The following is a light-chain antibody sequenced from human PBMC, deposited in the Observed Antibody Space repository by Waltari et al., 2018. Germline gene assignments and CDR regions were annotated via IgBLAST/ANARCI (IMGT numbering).Light chain of an antibody. CDR3: QHYVSLPVT. CDR1: QGISKY. J-gene: IGKJ1*01. V-gene: IGKV3-20*01. Sequence: EIVLTQSPGTLSLSSGERATLSCRTSQGISKYLAWYQQKPGQVPRLLIYHASSRATGIPDRFSGSGSGTDFSLTISRLEPEDFAVYYCQHYVSLPVTFGQGTKVEIK. CDR2: HAS.